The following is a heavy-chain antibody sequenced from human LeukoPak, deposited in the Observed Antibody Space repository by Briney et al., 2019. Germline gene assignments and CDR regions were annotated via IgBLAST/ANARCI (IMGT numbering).Heavy chain of an antibody. J-gene: IGHJ4*02. V-gene: IGHV3-43*02. CDR1: GFTFDDYA. Sequence: GGSLRLSCAASGFTFDDYAMHWVRQAPGKSLEWVSLISGDGGSTYYADSVKGRFTISRDNSKNSLYLQMNSLRTEDTALYYCAKDDSYGDHVKFDYWGQGTLVTVSS. CDR2: ISGDGGST. CDR3: AKDDSYGDHVKFDY. D-gene: IGHD4-17*01.